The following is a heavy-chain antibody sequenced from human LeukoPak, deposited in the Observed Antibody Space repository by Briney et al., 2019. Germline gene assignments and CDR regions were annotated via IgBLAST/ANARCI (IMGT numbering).Heavy chain of an antibody. Sequence: PGRSLRLSCAASGFTFSHYAMHWVRQAPGKGLKWVTIISYDGSNKYYADSVKGRFTISRDNSKDTLYLQMSSLRAEDTAVYYCAMTGYSSAWSKNKDAFDIWGQGTMVTVSS. CDR2: ISYDGSNK. CDR1: GFTFSHYA. CDR3: AMTGYSSAWSKNKDAFDI. J-gene: IGHJ3*02. D-gene: IGHD6-19*01. V-gene: IGHV3-30*15.